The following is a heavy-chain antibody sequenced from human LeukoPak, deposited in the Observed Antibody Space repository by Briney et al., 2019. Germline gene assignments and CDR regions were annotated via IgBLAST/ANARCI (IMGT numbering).Heavy chain of an antibody. CDR1: GGSFSGYY. CDR2: INHRRST. CDR3: ARSAIDVYYYDSRADKDAFDM. D-gene: IGHD3-22*01. V-gene: IGHV4-34*01. J-gene: IGHJ3*02. Sequence: SETLSLTCAVYGGSFSGYYWSWIRQPPGKGLEWIGEINHRRSTNYNPSLKSRVTISVDTSKNQFSLRLSSVTAADTAVYYCARSAIDVYYYDSRADKDAFDMWGQGTMVTVSS.